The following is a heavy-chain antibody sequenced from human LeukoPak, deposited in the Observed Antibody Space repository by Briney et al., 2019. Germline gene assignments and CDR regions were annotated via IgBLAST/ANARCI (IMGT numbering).Heavy chain of an antibody. CDR2: IHHSGST. CDR1: GGSFSGYY. V-gene: IGHV4-34*01. CDR3: ARERLRDDSGGYSPNRFYSYGMDV. D-gene: IGHD3-22*01. Sequence: SETLSLTCAVFGGSFSGYYWNWIRQSPGKGLEWIGEIHHSGSTNYNPSLKRRVTISIDTSKNQFSLRLSSVTAADTAVYYCARERLRDDSGGYSPNRFYSYGMDVWGQGTTVTVSS. J-gene: IGHJ6*02.